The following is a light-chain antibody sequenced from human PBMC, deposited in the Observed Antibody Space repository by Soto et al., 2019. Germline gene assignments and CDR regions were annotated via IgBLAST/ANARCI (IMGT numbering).Light chain of an antibody. Sequence: DIQLTQSPSSLSASVGDRVTITCRASQSIRNSLNWYQQKPAKAPNLLIYGTSDLQSGAPSRFSGSGSWTEFTLTISSLQRDDFATYYWQQSHSSSWTFGKGPKVEIK. CDR1: QSIRNS. J-gene: IGKJ1*01. CDR2: GTS. V-gene: IGKV1-39*01. CDR3: QQSHSSSWT.